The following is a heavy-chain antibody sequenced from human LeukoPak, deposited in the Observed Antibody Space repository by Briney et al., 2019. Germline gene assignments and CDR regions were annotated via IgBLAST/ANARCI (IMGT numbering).Heavy chain of an antibody. J-gene: IGHJ6*02. Sequence: SVKVSCKASGYTFTSYGISWVRQAPGQGLEWMGGIIPIFGTANYAQKFQGRVTITADKSTSTAYMELSSLRSEDTAVYYCARADEGGDSSGYQNGDVWGQGTTVTVSS. CDR1: GYTFTSYG. V-gene: IGHV1-69*06. CDR3: ARADEGGDSSGYQNGDV. CDR2: IIPIFGTA. D-gene: IGHD3-22*01.